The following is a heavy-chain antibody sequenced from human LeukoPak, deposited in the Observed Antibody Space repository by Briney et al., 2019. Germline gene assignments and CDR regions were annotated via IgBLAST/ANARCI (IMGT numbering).Heavy chain of an antibody. V-gene: IGHV1-18*04. CDR3: ARDPRIDMVRGVMGFDP. J-gene: IGHJ5*02. CDR1: GYTFTDYY. CDR2: ISAYNGKK. Sequence: ASVKVSCKASGYTFTDYYMHWVRQAPGQGLEWMGWISAYNGKKNYAQKFQGRVTMTTDTSTSTAYMELRSLRSDDTAVFYCARDPRIDMVRGVMGFDPWGQGTLVTVSS. D-gene: IGHD3-10*01.